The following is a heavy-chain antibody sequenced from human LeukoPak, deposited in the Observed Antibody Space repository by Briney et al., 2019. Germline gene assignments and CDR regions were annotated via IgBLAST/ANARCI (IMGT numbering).Heavy chain of an antibody. CDR3: ARHVYSNYYFDY. Sequence: PSETLSLTCAVSGYSTGSGYYWGWIRQPPGKGLEWIGSIYHSGSTYYNPSLKSRVTISVDTSKNQFSLKLSSVTAADTAVYYCARHVYSNYYFDYWGQGTLVTVSS. D-gene: IGHD4-11*01. V-gene: IGHV4-38-2*01. CDR1: GYSTGSGYY. CDR2: IYHSGST. J-gene: IGHJ4*02.